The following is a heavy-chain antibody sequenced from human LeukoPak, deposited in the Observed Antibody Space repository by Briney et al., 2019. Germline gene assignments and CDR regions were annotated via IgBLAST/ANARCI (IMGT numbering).Heavy chain of an antibody. CDR1: GGSFSGYY. D-gene: IGHD1-26*01. J-gene: IGHJ4*02. CDR3: ASVGARGQGY. CDR2: INHSGST. V-gene: IGHV4-34*01. Sequence: SETLSLTCAVYGGSFSGYYWSWIRQPPGKGPEWIGEINHSGSTNYNPSLKSRVTISVDTSKNQFSLKLSSVTAADTAVYYCASVGARGQGYWGQGTLVTVSS.